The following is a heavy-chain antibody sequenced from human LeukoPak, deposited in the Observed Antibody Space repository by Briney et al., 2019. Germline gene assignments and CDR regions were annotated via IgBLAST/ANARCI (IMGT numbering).Heavy chain of an antibody. Sequence: GGSLRPSCAASGFTFSSYSLNWVRQAPGKGLEWVSSIRFTGSYIYYADSVKGRFTISRDDAKNLLSLQMISLRVEDTAVYYCARGLDYDILTFWGQGTLVTVSS. CDR1: GFTFSSYS. CDR2: IRFTGSYI. J-gene: IGHJ4*02. D-gene: IGHD3-9*01. V-gene: IGHV3-21*01. CDR3: ARGLDYDILTF.